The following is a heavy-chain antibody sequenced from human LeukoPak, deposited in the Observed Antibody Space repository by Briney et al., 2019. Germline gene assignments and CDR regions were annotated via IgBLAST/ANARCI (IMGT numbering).Heavy chain of an antibody. CDR3: VRDNGRAWTFDS. J-gene: IGHJ4*02. CDR2: ISGSGGST. V-gene: IGHV3-23*01. CDR1: GFTFSSYA. D-gene: IGHD3/OR15-3a*01. Sequence: PGGSLRLSCAASGFTFSSYAMSWVRQAPGKGLEWVSAISGSGGSTYYADSVKGRFTISRDKSKNSVYLQMNSLRTEDTAFYYCVRDNGRAWTFDSWGQGTTVTVSS.